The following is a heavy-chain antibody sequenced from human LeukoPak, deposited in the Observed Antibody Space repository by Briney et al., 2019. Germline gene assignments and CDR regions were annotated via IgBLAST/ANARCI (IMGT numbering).Heavy chain of an antibody. Sequence: SETLSLTCAVYGGSFSGYYWSWIRQPPGEGLEWIGEINHSGSTNYNPSLKSRVTISVDTSKNQFSLKLSSVTVADTAVYYCARRLITFGGVIVTCFDYWGQGTLVTVSS. V-gene: IGHV4-34*01. D-gene: IGHD3-16*02. CDR3: ARRLITFGGVIVTCFDY. CDR1: GGSFSGYY. J-gene: IGHJ4*02. CDR2: INHSGST.